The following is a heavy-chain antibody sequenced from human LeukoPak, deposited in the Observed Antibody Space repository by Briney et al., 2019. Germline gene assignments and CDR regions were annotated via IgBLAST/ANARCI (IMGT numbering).Heavy chain of an antibody. CDR3: AKRDDSSGYYLRYFDY. Sequence: PGGSLRLSCAASGFTFSNYNMNWVRQAPGKGLEWVSAISGSGGSTYFADSVKGRFTISRDNSKNTLYLQMNSLRAEDTAVYYCAKRDDSSGYYLRYFDYWGQGTLVTVSS. V-gene: IGHV3-23*01. CDR1: GFTFSNYN. D-gene: IGHD3-22*01. CDR2: ISGSGGST. J-gene: IGHJ4*02.